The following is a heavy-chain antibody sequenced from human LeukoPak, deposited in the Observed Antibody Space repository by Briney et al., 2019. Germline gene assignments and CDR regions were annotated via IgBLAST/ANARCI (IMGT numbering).Heavy chain of an antibody. Sequence: GGSLRLSCAASGFTSDDHAMHWVRQAPGKGLEWVSLISGDTYYADSVKGRFTISRDNSKNSLYLQMNSLRTDDTALYYCASQTKYYYGSGSYWGAFDIWGQGTMVTVAS. CDR3: ASQTKYYYGSGSYWGAFDI. V-gene: IGHV3-43*02. CDR1: GFTSDDHA. D-gene: IGHD3-10*01. CDR2: ISGDT. J-gene: IGHJ3*02.